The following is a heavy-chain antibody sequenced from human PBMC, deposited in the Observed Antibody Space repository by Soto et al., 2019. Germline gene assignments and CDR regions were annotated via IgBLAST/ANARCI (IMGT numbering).Heavy chain of an antibody. V-gene: IGHV3-66*01. CDR2: INNAYNT. CDR3: VRENYYYGMDV. CDR1: GFDASVNF. J-gene: IGHJ6*02. Sequence: GGSLRLSCAASGFDASVNFMTWVRRAPGKGLEWVSSINNAYNTFYPDSVRGRFTISRDNSKNTVYLQVSSLRVEDTAMYYCVRENYYYGMDVWGQGTTVTVSS.